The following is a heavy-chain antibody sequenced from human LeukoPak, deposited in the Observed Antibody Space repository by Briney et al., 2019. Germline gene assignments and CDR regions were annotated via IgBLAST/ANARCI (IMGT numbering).Heavy chain of an antibody. V-gene: IGHV3-11*03. J-gene: IGHJ4*02. D-gene: IGHD3-10*01. CDR3: ATYYYASGSSD. Sequence: GGSLRLSCAAPGFIFSNYAMSWVRQAPGKGLEWVSYISTHSTYTHYADSVRGRFTISRDNAKNSLYLQMNSLRAEDTAVYYCATYYYASGSSDWGQGTLVTVSS. CDR1: GFIFSNYA. CDR2: ISTHSTYT.